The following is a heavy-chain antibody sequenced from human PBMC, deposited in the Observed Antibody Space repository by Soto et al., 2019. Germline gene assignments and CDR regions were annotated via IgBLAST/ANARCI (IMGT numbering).Heavy chain of an antibody. V-gene: IGHV4-59*01. D-gene: IGHD4-17*01. Sequence: ETLSLTCTVSGGSISSYYWSWIRQPPGKGLEWIGYIYYSGSTNYNPSLKSRVTISVDTSKNQFSLKLSSVTAADTAVYYCARLRGATTVTRDAFDIWGQGTMVTVSS. CDR1: GGSISSYY. CDR2: IYYSGST. J-gene: IGHJ3*02. CDR3: ARLRGATTVTRDAFDI.